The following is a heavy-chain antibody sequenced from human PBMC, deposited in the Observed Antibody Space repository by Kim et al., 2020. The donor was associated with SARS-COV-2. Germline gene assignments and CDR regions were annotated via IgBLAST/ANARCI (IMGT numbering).Heavy chain of an antibody. D-gene: IGHD3-22*01. CDR2: IWYDGSNK. CDR3: ARDRAFGDDDSRDY. CDR1: GCTFSSYG. V-gene: IGHV3-33*01. J-gene: IGHJ4*02. Sequence: GGSLILSCAASGCTFSSYGMHRVRQAPGKGLEWVAFIWYDGSNKYYADSVKGRFTISRDNSKNTLYLQMNSLRAEDTAVYYCARDRAFGDDDSRDYWGQG.